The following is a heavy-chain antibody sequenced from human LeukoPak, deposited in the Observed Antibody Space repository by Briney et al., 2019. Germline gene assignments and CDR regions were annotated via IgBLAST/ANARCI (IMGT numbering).Heavy chain of an antibody. V-gene: IGHV3-66*01. Sequence: PGGSLRLSCAASGFTVSSNYMSWVRQAPGKGLEWVSVIYSGGSTYYADSVKGRFTISRDNSKNTLYLQMNSLRAEDTAVYYCARDPTRYCSSSSCPINWGQGTLVTVSS. CDR1: GFTVSSNY. J-gene: IGHJ4*02. CDR2: IYSGGST. CDR3: ARDPTRYCSSSSCPIN. D-gene: IGHD2-2*01.